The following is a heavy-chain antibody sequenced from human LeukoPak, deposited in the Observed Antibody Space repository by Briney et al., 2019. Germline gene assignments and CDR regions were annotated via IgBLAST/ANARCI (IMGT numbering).Heavy chain of an antibody. CDR2: IYDSGST. J-gene: IGHJ4*02. CDR1: GDSISSYY. CDR3: ARGRHYYDSSGYYSRSYYFDY. V-gene: IGHV4-59*01. D-gene: IGHD3-22*01. Sequence: SETLSLTCTVSGDSISSYYWSWIRQPPGKGLEWIGYIYDSGSTNYNPSLKSRVTISLDTSKNQFSLKLRSVTAADTALYYCARGRHYYDSSGYYSRSYYFDYWGQGTLVTVSS.